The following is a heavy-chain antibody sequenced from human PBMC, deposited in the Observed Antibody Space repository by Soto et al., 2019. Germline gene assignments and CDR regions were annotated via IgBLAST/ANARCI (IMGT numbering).Heavy chain of an antibody. D-gene: IGHD3-22*01. CDR2: IIPIFGTA. CDR1: GGTFSSYA. V-gene: IGHV1-69*12. CDR3: ARDRGPGSGYYPYWFDP. Sequence: QVQLVQSGAEVKKPGSSVKVSCKASGGTFSSYAITWVRQAPGQGLEWMGGIIPIFGTANYAQKFQGRVSVPAYESTSTADMEVGSRRSEDTAVYYCARDRGPGSGYYPYWFDPWGQGTLVTVSS. J-gene: IGHJ5*02.